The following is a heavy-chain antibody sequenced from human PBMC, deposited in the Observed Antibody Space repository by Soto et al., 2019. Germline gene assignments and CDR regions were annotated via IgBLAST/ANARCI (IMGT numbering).Heavy chain of an antibody. CDR3: ARGNDWKSSTFDI. CDR2: VYYSGGT. V-gene: IGHV4-59*11. J-gene: IGHJ3*02. Sequence: QVQLQESGPGLVKPSETLSLTGTVAGGSLTGHYWNWFRQSPGKGLHWIGYVYYSGGTNYNPALKSRVTMSVDTSKNQFSLNLRSVTAADTAVYYCARGNDWKSSTFDIWGQGTMVSVSS. CDR1: GGSLTGHY. D-gene: IGHD2-21*01.